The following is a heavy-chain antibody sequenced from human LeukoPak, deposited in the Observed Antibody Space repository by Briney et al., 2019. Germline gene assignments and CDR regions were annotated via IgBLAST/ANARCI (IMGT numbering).Heavy chain of an antibody. Sequence: GGSLRLSCAASGFTFSSYGMHWVRQAPGKGLEWVAVIWYDGSNKYYADSVKGQFTISRDNSKNTLYLQMNSLRAEDTAVYYCARVPPYSSGWYRFDYWGQGTLVTVSS. J-gene: IGHJ4*02. V-gene: IGHV3-33*01. CDR1: GFTFSSYG. CDR3: ARVPPYSSGWYRFDY. D-gene: IGHD6-19*01. CDR2: IWYDGSNK.